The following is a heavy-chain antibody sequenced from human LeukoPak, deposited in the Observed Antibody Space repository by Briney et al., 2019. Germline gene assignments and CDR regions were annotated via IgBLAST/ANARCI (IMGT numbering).Heavy chain of an antibody. Sequence: ASVKVSFKASGYTFTSYGISWVRQAPGQGLEWMGWISAYNGNTNYAQKLQGRVTMTTDASTSTAYMELRSLRSDDTAVYYCARTLLRYFDWPGGDYWGQGTLVTVSS. J-gene: IGHJ4*02. D-gene: IGHD3-9*01. CDR3: ARTLLRYFDWPGGDY. CDR2: ISAYNGNT. CDR1: GYTFTSYG. V-gene: IGHV1-18*04.